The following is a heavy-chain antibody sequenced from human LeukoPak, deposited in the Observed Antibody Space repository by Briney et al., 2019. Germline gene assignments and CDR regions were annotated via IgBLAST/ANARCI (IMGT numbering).Heavy chain of an antibody. CDR2: INSDGSST. CDR1: GFAFSSDW. D-gene: IGHD6-13*01. V-gene: IGHV3-74*03. Sequence: PGGSLRLSCAASGFAFSSDWMHWVRQAPGKGLVWVSRINSDGSSTTYADSVKGRFTISRDNAKNTLYPQMNSLRAEDTALYYCASRWWYFDLWGRGTLVTVSS. CDR3: ASRWWYFDL. J-gene: IGHJ2*01.